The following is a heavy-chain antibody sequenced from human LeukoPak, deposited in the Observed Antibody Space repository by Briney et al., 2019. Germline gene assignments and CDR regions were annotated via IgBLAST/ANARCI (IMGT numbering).Heavy chain of an antibody. CDR3: VRDDYTYNYFDA. J-gene: IGHJ5*02. CDR2: IYSGGST. CDR1: GFIVRNYY. D-gene: IGHD4-11*01. Sequence: GGSLRLSCAASGFIVRNYYLSWVRQAPGKGLEWVSVIYSGGSTYYADSVKGRFTISRDNAKNSLYLQMNTLRAEDTAIYYCVRDDYTYNYFDAWGQGTLVTVSS. V-gene: IGHV3-53*01.